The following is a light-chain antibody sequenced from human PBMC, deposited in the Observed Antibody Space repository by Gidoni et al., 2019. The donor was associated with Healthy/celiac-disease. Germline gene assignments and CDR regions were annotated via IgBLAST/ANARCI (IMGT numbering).Light chain of an antibody. V-gene: IGKV2-28*01. CDR1: QSLLHSNGYNY. CDR2: LGS. J-gene: IGKJ4*01. Sequence: CRSSQSLLHSNGYNYLDWYLQKPGQSPQLLIYLGSNRASGVPDRFSGSGSGTDFTLKISRVEAEDVGVYYCMQALQTPLTFGGGTKVEIK. CDR3: MQALQTPLT.